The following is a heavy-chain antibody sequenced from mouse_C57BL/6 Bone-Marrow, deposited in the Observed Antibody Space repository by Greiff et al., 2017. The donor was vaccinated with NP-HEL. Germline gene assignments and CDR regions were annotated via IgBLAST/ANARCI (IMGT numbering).Heavy chain of an antibody. CDR2: IYPGDGDT. D-gene: IGHD1-1*01. J-gene: IGHJ2*01. V-gene: IGHV1-82*01. CDR1: GYAFSSSW. CDR3: ARGISITTVHFDY. Sequence: VQLQQSGPELVKPGASVKISCKASGYAFSSSWMNWVKQRPGKGLEWIGRIYPGDGDTNYNGKFKGKATLNADKSSSTAYMQLSSLTSEDSAVYFCARGISITTVHFDYWGQGTTLTVSS.